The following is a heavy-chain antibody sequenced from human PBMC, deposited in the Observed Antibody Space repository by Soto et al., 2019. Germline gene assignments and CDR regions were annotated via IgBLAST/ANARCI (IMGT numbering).Heavy chain of an antibody. V-gene: IGHV3-11*05. J-gene: IGHJ5*02. CDR1: GFTFSDYY. D-gene: IGHD5-12*01. Sequence: QVQLVESGGCLVKPGGSLRLSCAASGFTFSDYYMSWIRQAPGKGLEWVSYLSDSSTNTNYADSVKGRFIISRDNAKNSLYLQMNSLRAEDTDVYYCARRRRDGYNNLWGQGTLVTVSS. CDR3: ARRRRDGYNNL. CDR2: LSDSSTNT.